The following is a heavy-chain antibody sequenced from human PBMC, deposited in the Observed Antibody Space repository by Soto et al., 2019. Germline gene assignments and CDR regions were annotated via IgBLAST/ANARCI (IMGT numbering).Heavy chain of an antibody. V-gene: IGHV1-46*01. CDR2: INPSGGST. CDR1: GYTFTSYY. J-gene: IGHJ5*02. CDR3: ARVGVGSYVRFDP. Sequence: ASVKVSWKASGYTFTSYYMHWVRQAPGQGLEWMGIINPSGGSTSYAQKFQGRVTMTRDTSTSTVYMELSSLRSEDTAAYYCARVGVGSYVRFDPWGQGTLVTVSS. D-gene: IGHD1-26*01.